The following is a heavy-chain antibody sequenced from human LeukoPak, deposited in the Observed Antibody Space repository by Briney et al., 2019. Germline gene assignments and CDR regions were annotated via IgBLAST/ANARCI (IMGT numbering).Heavy chain of an antibody. V-gene: IGHV3-21*01. CDR2: ISSSSSYI. D-gene: IGHD5-18*01. CDR3: ARDTAMVPDY. CDR1: GFTFSSYS. J-gene: IGHJ4*02. Sequence: GGSLRLSCAASGFTFSSYSMNWVRQAPGKGLEWVSSISSSSSYIYYADSAKGRFTISRDNAKNSLYLQMNSLRAEDTAVYYCARDTAMVPDYWGQGTLVTVSS.